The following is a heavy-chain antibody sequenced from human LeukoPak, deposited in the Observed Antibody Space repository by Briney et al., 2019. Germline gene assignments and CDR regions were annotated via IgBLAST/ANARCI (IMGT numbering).Heavy chain of an antibody. Sequence: SETLSLTCTVSGGSISSYYWSWIRQPPGKGLEWIGYIYYSGSTYYNPSLKSRVTISVDRSKNQFSLKLSSVTAADTAVYYCARAVGQLVGAFDIWGQGTMVTVSS. V-gene: IGHV4-59*12. J-gene: IGHJ3*02. CDR1: GGSISSYY. CDR2: IYYSGST. D-gene: IGHD6-6*01. CDR3: ARAVGQLVGAFDI.